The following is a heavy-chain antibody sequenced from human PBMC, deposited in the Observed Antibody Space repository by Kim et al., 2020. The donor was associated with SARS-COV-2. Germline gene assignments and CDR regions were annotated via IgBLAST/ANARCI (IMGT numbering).Heavy chain of an antibody. D-gene: IGHD3-22*01. V-gene: IGHV3-23*01. CDR1: GFTFSSYA. Sequence: GGSLRLSCAASGFTFSSYAMSWVRQAPGKGLEWVSAISGSGGSTYYADSVKGRFTISRDNSKNTLYLQMNSLRAEDTAVYYCAKDGDDSSGYEPPGDFDYWGQGTLVTVSS. CDR2: ISGSGGST. J-gene: IGHJ4*02. CDR3: AKDGDDSSGYEPPGDFDY.